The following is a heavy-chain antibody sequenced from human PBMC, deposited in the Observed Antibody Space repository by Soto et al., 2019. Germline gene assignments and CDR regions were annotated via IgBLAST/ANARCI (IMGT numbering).Heavy chain of an antibody. CDR2: INAGFGAT. CDR1: GGTFGKHA. CDR3: ATDCSGGSCYGASGMDV. V-gene: IGHV1-69*06. J-gene: IGHJ6*02. D-gene: IGHD2-15*01. Sequence: PVKVSGKASGGTFGKHAISWVRRAPGQSLEWMGQINAGFGATDLAQMFQGRVTITADKSTTTVYMELSSLRSDDTAVYYCATDCSGGSCYGASGMDVWGQGTTVTVSS.